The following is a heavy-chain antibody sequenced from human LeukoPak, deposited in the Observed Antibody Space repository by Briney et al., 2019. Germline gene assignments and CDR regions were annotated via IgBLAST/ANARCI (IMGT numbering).Heavy chain of an antibody. CDR3: ARVKVPAASGFDY. J-gene: IGHJ4*02. D-gene: IGHD2-2*01. V-gene: IGHV4-39*07. CDR1: GGSVSSSSYY. Sequence: SETLSLTCTVSGGSVSSSSYYWGWIRQPPGKGLEWIGSIYYSGSTYYNPSLKSQVTISVDTSKNQFSLKLSSVTAADTAVYYCARVKVPAASGFDYWGQGTLVTVSS. CDR2: IYYSGST.